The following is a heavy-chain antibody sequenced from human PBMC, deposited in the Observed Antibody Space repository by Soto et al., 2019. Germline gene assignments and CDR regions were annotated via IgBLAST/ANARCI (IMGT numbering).Heavy chain of an antibody. J-gene: IGHJ2*01. CDR1: GGTFSSYT. CDR2: IIPILGIA. Sequence: GASVKASCKASGGTFSSYTISWVRQAPGQGLEWMGRIIPILGIANYAQKFQGRVTITADKSTSTAYMELSSLRSEDTAVYYCARGMGLNGEYFDWYLDLWGRGTLVTVSS. CDR3: ARGMGLNGEYFDWYLDL. V-gene: IGHV1-69*02. D-gene: IGHD4-17*01.